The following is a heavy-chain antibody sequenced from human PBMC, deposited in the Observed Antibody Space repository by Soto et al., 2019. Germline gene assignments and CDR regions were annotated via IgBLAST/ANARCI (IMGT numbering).Heavy chain of an antibody. Sequence: QVQLVQSGAEVKKPGSSVKVSCKASGGTFSTYTITWVRQAPGQGLEWMGRIIPIIGIINYAQTFQGRVTITADKFTGTAYMELSRLRSYDTAVYYCAGDPDSNDNDSHASSYPWGQGTLVTVSS. CDR1: GGTFSTYT. CDR2: IIPIIGII. CDR3: AGDPDSNDNDSHASSYP. D-gene: IGHD3-22*01. J-gene: IGHJ5*02. V-gene: IGHV1-69*08.